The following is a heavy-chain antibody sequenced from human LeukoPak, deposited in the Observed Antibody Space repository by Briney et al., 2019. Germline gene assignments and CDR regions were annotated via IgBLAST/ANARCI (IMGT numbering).Heavy chain of an antibody. V-gene: IGHV3-30*04. CDR3: ARGLHDRSWYGAH. D-gene: IGHD6-13*01. CDR1: GFTFSDYT. J-gene: IGHJ4*02. Sequence: GGSLRLSCAASGFTFSDYTMQWVRQAPGKGLEWVALLPPDGSYQYYADSLTGRFTISRDSFKNALYLQMNSLRLEDTAVYYCARGLHDRSWYGAHWGQGTLLSVSS. CDR2: LPPDGSYQ.